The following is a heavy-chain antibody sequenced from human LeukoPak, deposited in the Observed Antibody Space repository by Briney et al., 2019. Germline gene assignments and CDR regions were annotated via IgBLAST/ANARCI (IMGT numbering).Heavy chain of an antibody. Sequence: ASVKVSCKASGYTFTSYDINWVRQAPGQGLEWMGWISAYNGNTNYAQKLQGRVTMTTDTSTSTAYMELRSLRSDDTAVYYCARLRYFGWLWYFDYWGQGTLVTVSS. J-gene: IGHJ4*02. CDR3: ARLRYFGWLWYFDY. V-gene: IGHV1-18*01. CDR1: GYTFTSYD. D-gene: IGHD3-9*01. CDR2: ISAYNGNT.